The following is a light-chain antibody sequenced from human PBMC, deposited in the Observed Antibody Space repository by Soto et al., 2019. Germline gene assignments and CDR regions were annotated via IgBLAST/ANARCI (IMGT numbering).Light chain of an antibody. CDR3: GTWDSSLSAVV. J-gene: IGLJ2*01. V-gene: IGLV1-51*01. CDR2: DND. CDR1: SSNIGKNY. Sequence: QSVLTQPPSVSAAPGQTVSFSCSGSSSNIGKNYVSWYHQLPATAPKLLIYDNDKRPSGIPDRFSGTKSGTSATLGITGLQTGDEADYYCGTWDSSLSAVVFGGGTKLTVL.